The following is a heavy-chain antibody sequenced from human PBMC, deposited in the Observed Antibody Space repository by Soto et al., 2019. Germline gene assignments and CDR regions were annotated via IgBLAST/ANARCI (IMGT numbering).Heavy chain of an antibody. CDR1: AGSITSYY. Sequence: PSETLSLTCTFSAGSITSYYWSWIRQPPGKGLEWIGYVYFSGSSKYNPSLKRRITISVDRSKNQFSLKLSSVTAADTAVYYCERSGYGSLSYPVISWGQGTLVTVSS. J-gene: IGHJ5*02. CDR2: VYFSGSS. D-gene: IGHD3-10*01. CDR3: ERSGYGSLSYPVIS. V-gene: IGHV4-59*01.